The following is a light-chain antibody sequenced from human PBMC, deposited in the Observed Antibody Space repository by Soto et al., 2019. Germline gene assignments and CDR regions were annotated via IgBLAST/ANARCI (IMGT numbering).Light chain of an antibody. CDR2: GNS. CDR3: QSYDSSLRGAYV. V-gene: IGLV1-40*01. Sequence: QSVLTQPPSVSGAPGQRVTISCTGSSSNIGAGYDVHWYQQLPGTAPKLLIYGNSNRPSGVPDRFSGAKSGTSASLAITGLQDEDEADYYCQSYDSSLRGAYVFGTGTKLTVL. J-gene: IGLJ1*01. CDR1: SSNIGAGYD.